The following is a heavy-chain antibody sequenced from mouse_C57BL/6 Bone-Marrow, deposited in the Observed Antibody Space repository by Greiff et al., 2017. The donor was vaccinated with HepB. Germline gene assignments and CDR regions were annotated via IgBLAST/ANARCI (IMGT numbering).Heavy chain of an antibody. V-gene: IGHV1-22*01. CDR2: IKPHNGGT. Sequence: EVHLVESGPELVKPGASVKMSCKASGYTFTDYNMHWVKQSHGKSLEWMGYIKPHNGGTSYNQKFKGKATVNVNKYSSTAYMELRRLTSEDSAVYYCASCYYGSSYGYFEVWGTGTTVTVSS. CDR1: GYTFTDYN. D-gene: IGHD1-1*01. CDR3: ASCYYGSSYGYFEV. J-gene: IGHJ1*03.